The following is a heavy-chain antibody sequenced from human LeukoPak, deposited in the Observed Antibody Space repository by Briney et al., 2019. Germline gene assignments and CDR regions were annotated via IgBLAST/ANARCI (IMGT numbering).Heavy chain of an antibody. Sequence: ASVKVSCKASVYTFTSYAMHWVRQAPGQRLEWMGWINAGNGNTKYSQKFQGRVTITRDTSASTAYMELSSLRSEDTAVYYCARTRQWLPPWFDPWGQGTLVTVST. J-gene: IGHJ5*02. CDR3: ARTRQWLPPWFDP. CDR1: VYTFTSYA. CDR2: INAGNGNT. D-gene: IGHD6-19*01. V-gene: IGHV1-3*01.